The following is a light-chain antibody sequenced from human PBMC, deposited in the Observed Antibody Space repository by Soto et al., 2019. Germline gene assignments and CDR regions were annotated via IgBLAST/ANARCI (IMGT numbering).Light chain of an antibody. Sequence: QSVLTQPASVSGSPGQSITISCTVTSSDVGAYDYVSWYQHHPGKAPKFIIYEVTNRPSGVSHRFPGSKSGNTASLTISGPRAEDEADYYCSSYTSTSTYVFGTGTKVTVL. CDR1: SSDVGAYDY. CDR2: EVT. V-gene: IGLV2-14*01. CDR3: SSYTSTSTYV. J-gene: IGLJ1*01.